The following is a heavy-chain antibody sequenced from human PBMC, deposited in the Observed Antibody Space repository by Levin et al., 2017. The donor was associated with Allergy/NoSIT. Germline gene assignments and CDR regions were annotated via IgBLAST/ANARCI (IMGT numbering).Heavy chain of an antibody. CDR3: ARDRTITASGQTYYYGMDV. V-gene: IGHV4-59*01. CDR2: MYNSGST. CDR1: GGSISGYY. D-gene: IGHD6-13*01. J-gene: IGHJ6*02. Sequence: KSSETLSLTCTVSGGSISGYYWSWIRQPPGKGLEWIGYMYNSGSTKYNPSLKSRVTISVDTSKNQFSLKLNSVTAADAAVYYCARDRTITASGQTYYYGMDVWGQGTTVTVSS.